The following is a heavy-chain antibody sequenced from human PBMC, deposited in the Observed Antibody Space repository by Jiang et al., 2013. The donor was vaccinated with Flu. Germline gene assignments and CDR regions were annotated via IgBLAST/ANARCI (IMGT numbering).Heavy chain of an antibody. CDR1: GFSLSTSGMC. D-gene: IGHD6-13*01. J-gene: IGHJ6*04. V-gene: IGHV2-70*12. CDR2: IFSNDEK. CDR3: AHSGPLGEQQLPPYYYYGMDV. Sequence: KPTQTLTLTCTFSGFSLSTSGMCVSWIRQPPGKALEWLARIFSNDEKSYSTSLKSRLTISKDTSKNQVVLTMTNMDPVDTATYYCAHSGPLGEQQLPPYYYYGMDVWGKGTTVTVSS.